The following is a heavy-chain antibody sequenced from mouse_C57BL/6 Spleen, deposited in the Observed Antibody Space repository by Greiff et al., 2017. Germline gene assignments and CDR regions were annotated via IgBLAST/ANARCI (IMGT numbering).Heavy chain of an antibody. D-gene: IGHD2-5*01. Sequence: VQRVESGAELVKPGASVKISCKASGYAFSSYWMNWVKQRPGKGLEWIGQIYPGDGDTNYNGKFKGKATLTADKSSSTAYMQLSSLTSEDSAVYFCANQYSNYEGWFAYWGQGTLVTVSA. CDR1: GYAFSSYW. CDR2: IYPGDGDT. V-gene: IGHV1-80*01. J-gene: IGHJ3*01. CDR3: ANQYSNYEGWFAY.